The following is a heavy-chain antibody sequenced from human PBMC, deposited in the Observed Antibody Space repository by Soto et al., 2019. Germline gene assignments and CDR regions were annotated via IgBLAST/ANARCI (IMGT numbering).Heavy chain of an antibody. J-gene: IGHJ4*02. V-gene: IGHV3-53*01. CDR2: IYSGGST. CDR3: ATEIRSSSADY. CDR1: GFTVSSNY. D-gene: IGHD6-6*01. Sequence: RAFAVSGFTVSSNYMSWVRQAPGKGLEWVSVIYSGGSTYYSESVKGRFTISRDNSKNTLYLQMNSLRAEDPAVYYCATEIRSSSADYCGQGTLVTVSS.